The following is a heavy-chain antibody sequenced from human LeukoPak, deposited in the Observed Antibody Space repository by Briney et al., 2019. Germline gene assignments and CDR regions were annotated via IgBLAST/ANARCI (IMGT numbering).Heavy chain of an antibody. J-gene: IGHJ6*03. CDR2: LSSSGSTI. CDR3: ARDGDYGDYWGYYYYYMDV. Sequence: PGGSLRLSCAASGFTFCDYYMSWLRQAPGKGRKGVSYLSSSGSTIYYADSVKGRFTISRDNAKNSLYLQMNSLRAEDTAVYYCARDGDYGDYWGYYYYYMDVWGKGTTVTVSS. CDR1: GFTFCDYY. V-gene: IGHV3-11*01. D-gene: IGHD4-17*01.